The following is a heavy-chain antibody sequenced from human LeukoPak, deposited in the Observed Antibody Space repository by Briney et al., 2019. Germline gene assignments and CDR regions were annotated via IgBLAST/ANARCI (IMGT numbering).Heavy chain of an antibody. V-gene: IGHV1-2*06. D-gene: IGHD2-15*01. CDR2: INPNSGGT. CDR3: ARVLGYCSGGNCYWFDP. Sequence: ASVKVSCKASGHTFTGYYMHWVRQAPGQGLEWMGRINPNSGGTNYAQKFQGRVTMTRDTSISTAYMELSRLRSDDTAVYYCARVLGYCSGGNCYWFDPWGQGTLVTVSS. CDR1: GHTFTGYY. J-gene: IGHJ5*02.